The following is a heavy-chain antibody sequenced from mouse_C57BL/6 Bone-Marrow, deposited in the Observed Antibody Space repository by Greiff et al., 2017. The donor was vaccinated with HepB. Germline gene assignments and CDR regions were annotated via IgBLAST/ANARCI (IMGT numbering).Heavy chain of an antibody. CDR3: ARQARYYYGSFYYAMDY. D-gene: IGHD1-1*01. CDR1: GFTFSDYG. J-gene: IGHJ4*01. V-gene: IGHV5-17*01. CDR2: ISSGSSTI. Sequence: DVQLVESGGGLVKPGGSLKLSCAASGFTFSDYGMHWVRQAPEKGLEWVAYISSGSSTIYYADTVKGRFTISRDNAKNTLFLQMTSLRSEDTAMYYCARQARYYYGSFYYAMDYWGQGTSVTVSS.